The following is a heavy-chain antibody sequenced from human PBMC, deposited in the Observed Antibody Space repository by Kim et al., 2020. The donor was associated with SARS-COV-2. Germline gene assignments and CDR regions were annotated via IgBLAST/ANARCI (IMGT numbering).Heavy chain of an antibody. CDR2: YYSRST. V-gene: IGHV4-59*08. CDR3: ARLGDY. Sequence: YYSRSTNYNPSLTSRVTISVDTSKNQFSLKLSSVTAADTAVYYCARLGDYWGQGTLVTVSS. J-gene: IGHJ4*02.